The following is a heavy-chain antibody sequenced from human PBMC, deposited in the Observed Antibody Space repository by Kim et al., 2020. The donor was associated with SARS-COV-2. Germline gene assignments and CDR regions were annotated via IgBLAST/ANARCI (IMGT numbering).Heavy chain of an antibody. CDR3: ARGQEGGFAMGTTRWFDP. Sequence: SETLSLTCTVSGGSISSYYWSWIRQPPGKGLEWIGYIYYSGSTNYNPSLKSRVTISVDTSKNQFSLKLSSVTAADTAVYYCARGQEGGFAMGTTRWFDP. D-gene: IGHD4-4*01. CDR1: GGSISSYY. J-gene: IGHJ5*02. V-gene: IGHV4-59*13. CDR2: IYYSGST.